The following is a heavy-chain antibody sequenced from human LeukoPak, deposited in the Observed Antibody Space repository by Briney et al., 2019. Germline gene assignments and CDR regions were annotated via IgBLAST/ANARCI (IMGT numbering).Heavy chain of an antibody. D-gene: IGHD3-10*01. CDR2: ISGSGYST. J-gene: IGHJ6*03. Sequence: AGGSLRLSCAASGFSFSIYAMSWVRQAPGKGLEWVSGISGSGYSTNYADSVKGRITISGDNSKDTLYLQMNSLRAEDTAVYYCAKDYYGSGTYFYSYSYMDVWGKGTTVTVSS. CDR3: AKDYYGSGTYFYSYSYMDV. CDR1: GFSFSIYA. V-gene: IGHV3-23*01.